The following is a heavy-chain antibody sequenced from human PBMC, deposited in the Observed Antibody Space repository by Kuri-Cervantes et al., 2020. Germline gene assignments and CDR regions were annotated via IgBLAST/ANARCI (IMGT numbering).Heavy chain of an antibody. CDR2: ISWNSGSI. CDR3: ARAYYGSGSYYKGYGMDA. D-gene: IGHD3-10*01. Sequence: GGSLRLSCAASGFTFDDYAMHWVRQAPGKGLEWVSGISWNSGSIGYADSVKGRFTISRDNAKSSLYLQMNSLRAEDTAVYYCARAYYGSGSYYKGYGMDAWGQGTTVTVSS. J-gene: IGHJ6*02. CDR1: GFTFDDYA. V-gene: IGHV3-9*01.